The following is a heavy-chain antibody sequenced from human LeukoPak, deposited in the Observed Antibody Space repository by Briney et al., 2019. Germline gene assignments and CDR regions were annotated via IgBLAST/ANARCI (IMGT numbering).Heavy chain of an antibody. CDR3: AKDRGDFGELFLDY. Sequence: GGSLRLSCAASGFTFSSYSMHWVRQAPGKGLEWVAVISYDGSNKYYADSVKGRFTISRDNSKNTLYLQMNSLRAEDTAVYYCAKDRGDFGELFLDYWGQGTLVTVSS. J-gene: IGHJ4*02. CDR1: GFTFSSYS. CDR2: ISYDGSNK. D-gene: IGHD3-10*01. V-gene: IGHV3-30*18.